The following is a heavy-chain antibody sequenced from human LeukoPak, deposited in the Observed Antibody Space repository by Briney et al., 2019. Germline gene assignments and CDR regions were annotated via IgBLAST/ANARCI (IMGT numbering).Heavy chain of an antibody. D-gene: IGHD5-18*01. V-gene: IGHV3-53*01. Sequence: GGSLRLSCAASGFTVSSNYMSWVRQAPGKGLEWVSAIYSGGSTYYADSVKGRFTISGDNSKNTLYLQMNSLRAEDTAVYYCARDGYSYGSFDYWGQGTLVTVSS. J-gene: IGHJ4*02. CDR3: ARDGYSYGSFDY. CDR2: IYSGGST. CDR1: GFTVSSNY.